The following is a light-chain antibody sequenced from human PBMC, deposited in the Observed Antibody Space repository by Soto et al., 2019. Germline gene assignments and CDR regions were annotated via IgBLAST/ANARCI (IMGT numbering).Light chain of an antibody. CDR2: GAS. Sequence: IVLTQSPGTLSLSPGERATLSCRASQSVSNNYLAWYQQKPGQARRLLIYGASNRATGIPDRFSSIGSGTDFTLTISRMEPEDFAVYDCQHYGSPGTFGQGTKVDIK. J-gene: IGKJ1*01. CDR3: QHYGSPGT. V-gene: IGKV3-20*01. CDR1: QSVSNNY.